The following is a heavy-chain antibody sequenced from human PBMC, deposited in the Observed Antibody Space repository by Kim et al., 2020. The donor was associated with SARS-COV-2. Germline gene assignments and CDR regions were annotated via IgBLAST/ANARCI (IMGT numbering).Heavy chain of an antibody. V-gene: IGHV3-11*04. D-gene: IGHD6-19*01. CDR3: ARFKGIAVAGYYYYYGMDV. CDR1: GFTFSDYY. J-gene: IGHJ6*02. Sequence: GGSLRLSCAASGFTFSDYYMSWIRQAPGKGLEWVSYIISSGSTIYYADSVKGRFTISRDNAKNSLYLQMNSLRAEDTAVYYCARFKGIAVAGYYYYYGMDVWGQGTTVTVSS. CDR2: IISSGSTI.